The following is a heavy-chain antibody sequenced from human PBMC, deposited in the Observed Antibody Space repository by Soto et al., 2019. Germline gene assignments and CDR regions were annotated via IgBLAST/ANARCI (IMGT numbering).Heavy chain of an antibody. V-gene: IGHV1-69*06. Sequence: SVKVSCKASGGTFSSYAISWVRQAPGQGLEWMGGIIPIFGTANYAQKFQGRVTITADKSTSTAYMELSSLRSEDTAVYYCARVLVDYYDSSGYYYSGLNGRMDVRGQGTTVTVSS. CDR1: GGTFSSYA. J-gene: IGHJ6*02. CDR2: IIPIFGTA. CDR3: ARVLVDYYDSSGYYYSGLNGRMDV. D-gene: IGHD3-22*01.